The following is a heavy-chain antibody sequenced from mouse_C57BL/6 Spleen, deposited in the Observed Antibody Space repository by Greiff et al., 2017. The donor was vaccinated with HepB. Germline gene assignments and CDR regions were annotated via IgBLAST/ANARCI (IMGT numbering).Heavy chain of an antibody. Sequence: EVHLVESGGGLVQPGGSLSLSCAASGFTFTDYYMSWVRQPPGKALEWLGFIRNKANGYTTEYSASVKGRFTISRDNSQSILYLQMNALRAEDSATYCCARYGDYDSFAYWGQGTLVTVSA. J-gene: IGHJ3*01. CDR2: IRNKANGYTT. CDR1: GFTFTDYY. CDR3: ARYGDYDSFAY. D-gene: IGHD2-4*01. V-gene: IGHV7-3*01.